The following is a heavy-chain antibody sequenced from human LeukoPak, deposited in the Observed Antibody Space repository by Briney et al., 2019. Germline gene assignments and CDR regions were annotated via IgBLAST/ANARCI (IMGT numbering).Heavy chain of an antibody. CDR2: TRTKAHSYTT. J-gene: IGHJ3*02. CDR1: GFTFSDHY. CDR3: ARVGRYFDAFDI. D-gene: IGHD1-26*01. V-gene: IGHV3-72*01. Sequence: GGSLRLSCAGSGFTFSDHYMHWVRQAPGKGLEWVGRTRTKAHSYTTEYAASVKGRFSISRDDSKNSLYQQMNSLKTEDTAVYYCARVGRYFDAFDIWGQGTMVTVSS.